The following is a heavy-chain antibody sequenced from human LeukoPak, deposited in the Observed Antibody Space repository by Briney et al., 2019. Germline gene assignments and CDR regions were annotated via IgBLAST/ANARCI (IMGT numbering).Heavy chain of an antibody. CDR2: IYYSGST. D-gene: IGHD5-12*01. V-gene: IGHV4-59*01. J-gene: IGHJ4*02. Sequence: LETLSLTCTVSGGSISSYYWSWIRQPPGKGLEWIGYIYYSGSTNYNPSLKSRVTISVDTSKNQFSLKLSSVTAADTAVYYCARGARSGYSGYDYMAAVAGTFDYWGQGTLVTVSS. CDR3: ARGARSGYSGYDYMAAVAGTFDY. CDR1: GGSISSYY.